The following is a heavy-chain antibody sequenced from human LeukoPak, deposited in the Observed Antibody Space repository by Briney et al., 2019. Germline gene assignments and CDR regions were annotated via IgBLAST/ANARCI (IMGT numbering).Heavy chain of an antibody. Sequence: SETLSLTCAVYGGSFSGYYWSWIRQPPGKGLEWIGEINHSGSTNYNPSLKSRVTISVDTSKNQVSLKLSSVTAADTAVYYCARVPGYCSSSSCYNYPFDYWGQGTLVTVSS. D-gene: IGHD2-2*03. CDR3: ARVPGYCSSSSCYNYPFDY. V-gene: IGHV4-34*01. CDR1: GGSFSGYY. CDR2: INHSGST. J-gene: IGHJ4*02.